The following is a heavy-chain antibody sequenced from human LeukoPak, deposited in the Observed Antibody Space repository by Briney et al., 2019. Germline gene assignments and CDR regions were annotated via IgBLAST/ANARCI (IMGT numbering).Heavy chain of an antibody. J-gene: IGHJ4*02. CDR2: IIPILGIA. D-gene: IGHD3-22*01. Sequence: ASVKVSCTSSGGTFSSYAISWVRQAPGQGLEWMGRIIPILGIANYAQKFQGRVTITADKSTSTAYMELSSLRSEDTAVYYCAXXXXXXXYYQPFDYWGQGTLVTVSS. V-gene: IGHV1-69*04. CDR3: AXXXXXXXYYQPFDY. CDR1: GGTFSSYA.